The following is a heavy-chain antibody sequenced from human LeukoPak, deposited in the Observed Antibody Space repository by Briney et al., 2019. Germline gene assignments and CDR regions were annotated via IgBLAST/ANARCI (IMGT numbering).Heavy chain of an antibody. CDR2: IWYDGSNK. D-gene: IGHD3-10*01. CDR1: GFTFSSYG. V-gene: IGHV3-33*01. J-gene: IGHJ4*02. Sequence: PGRSLRLPCAASGFTFSSYGMHWVRQAPGKGLEWVAVIWYDGSNKYYADSVKGRFTISRDNSKNTLYLQMNSLRAEDTAVYYCARGYSYGSGSYYCDYWGQGTLVTVSS. CDR3: ARGYSYGSGSYYCDY.